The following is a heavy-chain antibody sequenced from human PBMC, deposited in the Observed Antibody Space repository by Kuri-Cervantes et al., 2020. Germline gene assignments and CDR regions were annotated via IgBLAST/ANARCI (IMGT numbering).Heavy chain of an antibody. CDR2: ISYDASNK. J-gene: IGHJ6*03. Sequence: GGSLRLSCAASGFTFSTYAMHWVRQAPGRGLEWVAVISYDASNKYYADSVKGRFTISRDNSKNKLYLQMNSLRAEDTAVYYCAKGDHYYYYYMDVWGKGTTVTVSS. V-gene: IGHV3-30-3*01. CDR3: AKGDHYYYYYMDV. D-gene: IGHD2-21*02. CDR1: GFTFSTYA.